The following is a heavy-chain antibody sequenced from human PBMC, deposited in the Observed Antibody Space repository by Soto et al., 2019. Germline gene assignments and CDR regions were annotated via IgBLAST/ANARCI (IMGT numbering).Heavy chain of an antibody. CDR1: GFTFSSYG. J-gene: IGHJ4*02. V-gene: IGHV3-33*01. D-gene: IGHD3-22*01. Sequence: QVQLVESGGGVVQPGRSLRLSCAASGFTFSSYGMHWGRQAPGKGLEWVAVIWYDGSNKYYADSVKGRFTISRDKSKNTLYLQMNSLRVEDTAVYYCARGQFDDSSGGFDYWGQGTLVTVSS. CDR2: IWYDGSNK. CDR3: ARGQFDDSSGGFDY.